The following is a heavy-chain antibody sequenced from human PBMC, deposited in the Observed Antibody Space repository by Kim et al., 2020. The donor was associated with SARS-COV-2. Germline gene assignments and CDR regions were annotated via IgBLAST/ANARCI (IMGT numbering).Heavy chain of an antibody. J-gene: IGHJ6*02. CDR3: ARAVRSAYYYGMDV. CDR1: GFTFSSYA. Sequence: GGSLRLSCAASGFTFSSYAMHWVRQAPGKGLEWVAVISSDGSNKYYADSVKGRFTISRDNSKNTLYLQMNSLRTEDTAVYYCARAVRSAYYYGMDVWGQGTTFTVSS. V-gene: IGHV3-30*04. CDR2: ISSDGSNK. D-gene: IGHD3-3*01.